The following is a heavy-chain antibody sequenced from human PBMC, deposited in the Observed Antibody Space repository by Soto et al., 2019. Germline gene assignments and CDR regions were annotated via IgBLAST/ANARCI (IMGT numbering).Heavy chain of an antibody. V-gene: IGHV3-48*03. J-gene: IGHJ4*02. CDR1: GFTFSSYE. Sequence: GGSLRLSCAASGFTFSSYEMNWVRQAPGKGLERVSYISSSGSTIYYADSVKGRFTISRDNAKNSLFLQMNSLRAEDTAVYYCGGASTGFLAWLLGFGYRGQGSLFTISS. D-gene: IGHD3-3*01. CDR3: GGASTGFLAWLLGFGY. CDR2: ISSSGSTI.